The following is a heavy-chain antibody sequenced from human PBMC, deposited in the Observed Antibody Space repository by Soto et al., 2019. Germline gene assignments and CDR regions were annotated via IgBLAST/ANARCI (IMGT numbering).Heavy chain of an antibody. V-gene: IGHV3-48*02. Sequence: EVQLVESGGGLVQPGGSLRLSCAASGFTFSTYSLTWVRQAPGKGMEWVSYISGRSSAIYYADSVKGRFTISRDNARNSRYLQMTSRRDEDTAVYYCARGASGGYYNYYAMDVWGQGTTVTVSS. D-gene: IGHD2-15*01. CDR1: GFTFSTYS. J-gene: IGHJ6*02. CDR2: ISGRSSAI. CDR3: ARGASGGYYNYYAMDV.